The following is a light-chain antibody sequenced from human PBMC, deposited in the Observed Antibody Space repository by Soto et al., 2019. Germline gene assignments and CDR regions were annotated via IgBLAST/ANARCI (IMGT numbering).Light chain of an antibody. CDR3: QTWATGIRV. V-gene: IGLV4-69*01. CDR2: LNSDGSH. CDR1: SGHSSYA. Sequence: QSVLTQSPSASASLGASVKLTCTLSSGHSSYAIAWHQQQPEKGPRYLMKLNSDGSHSKGDGIPDRFSGSSSGAERYLTIPSLQSEDGADYYGQTWATGIRVFGGGTKLTVL. J-gene: IGLJ2*01.